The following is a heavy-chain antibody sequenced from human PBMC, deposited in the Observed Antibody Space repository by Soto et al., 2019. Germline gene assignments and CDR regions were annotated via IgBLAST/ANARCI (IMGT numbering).Heavy chain of an antibody. D-gene: IGHD6-19*01. J-gene: IGHJ4*02. V-gene: IGHV3-30-3*01. CDR1: GFTFSSYA. CDR3: AKDRPVANYY. CDR2: ISYDGSNK. Sequence: PGGSLRLSCAASGFTFSSYAMHWVRQAPGKGLEWVAVISYDGSNKYYADSVKGRFTISRDNSKNTLYLQMNSLGAEDTAVYYCAKDRPVANYYWGQGTLVTVSS.